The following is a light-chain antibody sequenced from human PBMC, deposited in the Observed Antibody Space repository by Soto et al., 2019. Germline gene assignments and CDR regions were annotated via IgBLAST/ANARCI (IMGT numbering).Light chain of an antibody. Sequence: QAVVTQEPSFSVSPGGTVTLTCGLSSGSVSTSSYPTWYQQTPGQAPRTLIYSTNTRSSGVPDRFSGSILGSKAALTITGAQADDESDYYCVLYIGTWVFGGGTKLTVL. CDR1: SGSVSTSSY. V-gene: IGLV8-61*01. CDR3: VLYIGTWV. J-gene: IGLJ3*02. CDR2: STN.